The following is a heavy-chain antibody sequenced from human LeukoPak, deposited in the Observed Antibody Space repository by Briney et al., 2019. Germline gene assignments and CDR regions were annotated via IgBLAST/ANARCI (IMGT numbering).Heavy chain of an antibody. D-gene: IGHD4-11*01. CDR3: ARWGLCDYNFDY. Sequence: GVLRLSCAASGFTFSSYSMNWVRQAPGKGLEWVSSISSSSSYIYYADSVKGRFTISRDNAKNSLYLQMNSLRAEDTAVYYCARWGLCDYNFDYWGQGTLVTVSS. V-gene: IGHV3-21*01. CDR1: GFTFSSYS. J-gene: IGHJ4*02. CDR2: ISSSSSYI.